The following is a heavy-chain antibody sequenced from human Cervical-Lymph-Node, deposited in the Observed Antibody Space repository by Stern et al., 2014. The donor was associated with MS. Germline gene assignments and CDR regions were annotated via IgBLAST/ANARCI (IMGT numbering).Heavy chain of an antibody. D-gene: IGHD5-24*01. CDR2: ICPGTSDT. V-gene: IGHV5-51*01. CDR1: RDSFTHYW. J-gene: IGHJ5*02. CDR3: ARHHGHSPTPFDA. Sequence: EVQLVQSGAEVKKPGGSLKLSCKASRDSFTHYWIGWVRQMPGKGLEWMGIICPGTSDTKYSPSLEGHVTFSADSFTSAAYLQWSSLKASDTAIYYCARHHGHSPTPFDAWGQGTRVTVSS.